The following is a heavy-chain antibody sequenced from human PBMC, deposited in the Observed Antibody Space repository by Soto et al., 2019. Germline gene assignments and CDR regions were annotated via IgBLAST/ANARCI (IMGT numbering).Heavy chain of an antibody. CDR2: IYYSGST. D-gene: IGHD2-2*01. CDR3: ARDPGPSSTSYPLTDMDV. V-gene: IGHV4-31*03. J-gene: IGHJ6*03. Sequence: PSETLSLTCTVSGGSISSGGYYWSWIRQHPGKGLEWIGYIYYSGSTYYNPSLKSRVTISVDTSKNQFSLKLSSVTAADTAVYYCARDPGPSSTSYPLTDMDVWGKGTTVTVSS. CDR1: GGSISSGGYY.